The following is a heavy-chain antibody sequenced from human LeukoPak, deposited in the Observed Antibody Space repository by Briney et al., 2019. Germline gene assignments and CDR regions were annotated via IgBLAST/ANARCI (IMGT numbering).Heavy chain of an antibody. CDR3: ARVVGYGDYFDY. V-gene: IGHV4-30-2*01. Sequence: SETLSLTCAVSGGSISSGGYSWSWIRQPPGKGLEWIGYIYHSGSTYYNPSLKSRVTISVDRSKNQFSLKLSSVTAADTAVYYCARVVGYGDYFDYWGQGTLVTVSS. CDR2: IYHSGST. J-gene: IGHJ4*02. D-gene: IGHD4-17*01. CDR1: GGSISSGGYS.